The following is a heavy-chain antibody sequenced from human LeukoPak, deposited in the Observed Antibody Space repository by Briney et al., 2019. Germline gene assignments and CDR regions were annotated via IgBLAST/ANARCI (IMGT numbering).Heavy chain of an antibody. CDR2: IYTSGST. D-gene: IGHD2-2*01. CDR1: GGSISSYY. J-gene: IGHJ2*01. V-gene: IGHV4-4*07. Sequence: SETLSLTCTVSGGSISSYYWSWIRQPAGKGLEWIWRIYTSGSTNYNPSLKSRVTMSVDTSKNQFSLKLSSVTAADTAVYYCARDALYCSSSSCYRYWYFDLWGRGTLVTVSS. CDR3: ARDALYCSSSSCYRYWYFDL.